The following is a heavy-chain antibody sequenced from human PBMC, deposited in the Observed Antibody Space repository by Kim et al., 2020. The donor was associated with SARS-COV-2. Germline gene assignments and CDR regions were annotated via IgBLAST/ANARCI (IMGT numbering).Heavy chain of an antibody. Sequence: ASVKVSCKASGDIFNRYVMHCVRQAPGQSLDWMGGINAANGHTKSSQKFQGRLTITWHTSARTAYMDLSSLTSEDTAVYYCARGFCNDVNCFNWFDPWGQGTLVTVSS. CDR1: GDIFNRYV. CDR2: INAANGHT. CDR3: ARGFCNDVNCFNWFDP. D-gene: IGHD2-15*01. J-gene: IGHJ5*02. V-gene: IGHV1-3*01.